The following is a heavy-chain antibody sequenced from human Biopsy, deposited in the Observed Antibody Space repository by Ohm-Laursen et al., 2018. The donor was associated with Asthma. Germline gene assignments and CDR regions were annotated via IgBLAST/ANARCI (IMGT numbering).Heavy chain of an antibody. V-gene: IGHV3-53*01. CDR1: GFAVSRDH. CDR3: ARGDSSNWSHYYFDY. CDR2: IYSGGTS. J-gene: IGHJ4*02. Sequence: SLRLSCAASGFAVSRDHMFWVRQAPGKGLEWVSVIYSGGTSHTADSVRGRFTISRDYSKNMLYLQMHSLGAEDTAVYYCARGDSSNWSHYYFDYWGQGTLVTVSS. D-gene: IGHD3-22*01.